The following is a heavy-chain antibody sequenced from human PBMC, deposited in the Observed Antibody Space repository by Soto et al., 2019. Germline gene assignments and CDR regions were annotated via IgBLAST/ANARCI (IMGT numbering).Heavy chain of an antibody. J-gene: IGHJ6*04. CDR1: GFTVSSKY. CDR2: IQSGGST. CDR3: TRDEVHCSGGRCYGVPMDV. D-gene: IGHD2-15*01. V-gene: IGHV3-66*01. Sequence: EVQLVESGGGLVQPGGSLRLSCAASGFTVSSKYMSWVRQAPGKGLEWVSLIQSGGSTYYAGSVKGRFTISTDNSENTLFLQMNSLRVDDTAVYYCTRDEVHCSGGRCYGVPMDVWGKVPTVTVSA.